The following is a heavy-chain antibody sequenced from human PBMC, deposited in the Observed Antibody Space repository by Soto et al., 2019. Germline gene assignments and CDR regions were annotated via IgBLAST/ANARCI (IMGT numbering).Heavy chain of an antibody. V-gene: IGHV4-30-4*01. Sequence: QVQLQESGPGLVKPSQTLSLTCTVSGGSISSGDYYWSWIRQPPGKGLEWIGYIYYSGSTYYNPSLKSRVTISVDTSKNQFSLKLSSVTAADTAVYYCARATRYCISTSCYAGLGAYNWFDPWGQGTLVTVSS. D-gene: IGHD2-2*01. CDR1: GGSISSGDYY. CDR2: IYYSGST. CDR3: ARATRYCISTSCYAGLGAYNWFDP. J-gene: IGHJ5*02.